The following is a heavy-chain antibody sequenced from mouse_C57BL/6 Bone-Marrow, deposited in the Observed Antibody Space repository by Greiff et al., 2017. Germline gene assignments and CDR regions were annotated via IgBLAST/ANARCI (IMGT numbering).Heavy chain of an antibody. J-gene: IGHJ2*01. D-gene: IGHD2-4*01. CDR3: ARGTITQYYFDY. Sequence: QVQLQQSGAELARPGASVKLSCKASGYTFTSYGISWVKQRTGQGLEWIGEIYPRSGNTYYNAKFKGKATLTADKSSSTAYMELRSLTSEDSAVYFYARGTITQYYFDYWGQGTTLTVSS. CDR1: GYTFTSYG. CDR2: IYPRSGNT. V-gene: IGHV1-81*01.